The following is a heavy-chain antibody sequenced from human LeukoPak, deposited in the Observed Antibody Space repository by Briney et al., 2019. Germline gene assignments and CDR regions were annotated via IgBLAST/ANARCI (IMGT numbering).Heavy chain of an antibody. V-gene: IGHV3-23*01. CDR2: ISGSGGST. CDR3: ANVESGYYHYYMDV. D-gene: IGHD3-3*01. CDR1: GFTFSSYW. J-gene: IGHJ6*03. Sequence: GGSLRLSCAASGFTFSSYWMSWVRQAPGKGLEWVSAISGSGGSTYYADSVKGRFTISRDNSKNTLYLQMNSLRAEDTAVYYCANVESGYYHYYMDVWGKGTTVTVSS.